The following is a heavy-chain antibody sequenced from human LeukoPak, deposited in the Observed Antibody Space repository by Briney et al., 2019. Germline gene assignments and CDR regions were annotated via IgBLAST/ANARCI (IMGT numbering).Heavy chain of an antibody. CDR1: GFTFSSYE. CDR3: ARADGDYGFMDV. V-gene: IGHV3-48*03. D-gene: IGHD4-17*01. CDR2: ISSSGTTI. J-gene: IGHJ6*03. Sequence: GGSLRLSCAASGFTFSSYEMNWVRQAPGKGLEWVSYISSSGTTIYYADSVKGRFTISRDNAKNSLYLQMNSLRAEDTAVYYCARADGDYGFMDVWGKGTTVTISS.